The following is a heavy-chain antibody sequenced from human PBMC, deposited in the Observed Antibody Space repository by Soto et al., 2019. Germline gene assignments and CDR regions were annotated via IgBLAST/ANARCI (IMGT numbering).Heavy chain of an antibody. V-gene: IGHV3-23*01. CDR2: ISGSGGST. D-gene: IGHD6-19*01. CDR1: GFTFSSYA. Sequence: GGSLRLSCAASGFTFSSYAMSWVRQAPGKGLEWVSAISGSGGSTYYADSVKGRFTISRDNSKNTLYLQMNSLRAEDTAVYYCAKSPWDSSGWGADYWGQGTLVTVSS. J-gene: IGHJ4*02. CDR3: AKSPWDSSGWGADY.